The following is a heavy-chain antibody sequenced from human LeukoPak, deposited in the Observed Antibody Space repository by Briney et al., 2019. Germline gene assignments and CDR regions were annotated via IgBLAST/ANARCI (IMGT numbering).Heavy chain of an antibody. V-gene: IGHV4-59*02. D-gene: IGHD4-17*01. CDR1: GGSVSSYY. J-gene: IGHJ3*02. CDR3: ARAKATVTRAFDI. CDR2: IYYSGST. Sequence: SETLSLTCTVSGGSVSSYYWSWIRQPPGKGLEWIGYIYYSGSTNYNPSLKSRVTISVDTSKNQFSLKLSSVTAADTAVYYCARAKATVTRAFDIWGQGTMVTVSS.